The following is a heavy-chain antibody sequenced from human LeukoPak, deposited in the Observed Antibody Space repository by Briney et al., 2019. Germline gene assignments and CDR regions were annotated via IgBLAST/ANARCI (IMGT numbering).Heavy chain of an antibody. D-gene: IGHD6-19*01. V-gene: IGHV3-23*01. Sequence: PGGSLRLSCAASGFTFSTYGMSWVRQAPGKGLEWVSAMIGSGSSTYYADSVKGRFTISRDNARNTLFLQMNSLRVEDTAVYYCAKDETHSSGWAPFDSWGQGTLVIVSS. J-gene: IGHJ4*02. CDR1: GFTFSTYG. CDR3: AKDETHSSGWAPFDS. CDR2: MIGSGSST.